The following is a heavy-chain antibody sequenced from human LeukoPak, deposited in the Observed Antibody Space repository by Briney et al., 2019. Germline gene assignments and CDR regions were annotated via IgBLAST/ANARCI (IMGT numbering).Heavy chain of an antibody. J-gene: IGHJ4*02. V-gene: IGHV3-30*03. D-gene: IGHD2-21*02. CDR2: ISYDGSNK. CDR1: GFTFSSYG. CDR3: ARVIVVVTAANRNPLIDY. Sequence: GGSLRLSCAASGFTFSSYGMHWVRQAPGKGLEWVAVISYDGSNKYYADSVKGRFTISRDNSKNTLYLQMNSLRAEDTAVYYCARVIVVVTAANRNPLIDYWGQGTLVTVSS.